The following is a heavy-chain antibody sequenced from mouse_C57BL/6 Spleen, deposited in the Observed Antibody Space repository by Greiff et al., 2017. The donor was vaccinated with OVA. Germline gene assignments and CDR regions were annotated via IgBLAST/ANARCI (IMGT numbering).Heavy chain of an antibody. Sequence: QVQLQQPGAELVKPGASVKLSCKASGYTFTSYWMQWVKQRPGQGLEWIGEIDPSDSYTNYNQKFKGKATLTVDTSSSTSYMQLSSQTSEDSAVYYCARYWDYWGQGTTLTVSS. V-gene: IGHV1-50*01. J-gene: IGHJ2*01. CDR2: IDPSDSYT. CDR3: ARYWDY. CDR1: GYTFTSYW. D-gene: IGHD4-1*01.